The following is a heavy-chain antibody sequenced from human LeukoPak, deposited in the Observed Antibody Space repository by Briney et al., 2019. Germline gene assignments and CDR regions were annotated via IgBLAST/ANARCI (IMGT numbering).Heavy chain of an antibody. D-gene: IGHD5-12*01. CDR2: ISSSSSTI. J-gene: IGHJ4*02. Sequence: PGGSLRLSCAASGFTFSSYSMNWVRQAPGKGLEWVSYISSSSSTIYYADSVKGRFTISRDNAKNSLYLQMNSLRAEDTAVYYCARVATIIDYWGQGTLVTVSS. CDR3: ARVATIIDY. CDR1: GFTFSSYS. V-gene: IGHV3-48*01.